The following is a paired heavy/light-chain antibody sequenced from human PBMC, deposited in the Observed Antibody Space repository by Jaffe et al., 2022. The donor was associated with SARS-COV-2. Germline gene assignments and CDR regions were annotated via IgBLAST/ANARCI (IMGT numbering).Light chain of an antibody. CDR1: QSISTY. J-gene: IGKJ4*01. V-gene: IGKV1-39*01. CDR2: GTS. Sequence: DIQMTQSPSSLSASVGDGVTVTCRASQSISTYLNWYQQKPGKAPKLLIFGTSTLQSGVPSRFSGSGSGTEFTLSISGLQPEDFATYYCQQSSSAPLTFGGGTKVEI. CDR3: QQSSSAPLT.
Heavy chain of an antibody. CDR1: GFTFSRYW. CDR3: AGSPYDGFQDY. CDR2: IKSDGSST. D-gene: IGHD3-3*01. J-gene: IGHJ4*02. Sequence: EVQLVESGGGLVQPGGSLRLSCAASGFTFSRYWMQWVRQAPGKGLVWVAHIKSDGSSTSYADSVKGRFTISRDNAKNTLYLQMNSLGVEDTAVYYCAGSPYDGFQDYWGQGTLVTVSS. V-gene: IGHV3-74*01.